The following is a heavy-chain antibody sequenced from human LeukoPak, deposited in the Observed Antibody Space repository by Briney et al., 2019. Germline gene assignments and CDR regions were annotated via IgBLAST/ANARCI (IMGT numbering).Heavy chain of an antibody. CDR2: FIPIFGTA. J-gene: IGHJ6*02. Sequence: SVKVSCKASGYTFTSYGISWVRQAPGQGLEGMGGFIPIFGTANYAQKFQGRVTITADESTSTAYMELSSLRSEDTAVYYCARARVDCSGGSCQTYYYYGMDVWGQGTTVTVSS. D-gene: IGHD2-15*01. CDR3: ARARVDCSGGSCQTYYYYGMDV. CDR1: GYTFTSYG. V-gene: IGHV1-69*13.